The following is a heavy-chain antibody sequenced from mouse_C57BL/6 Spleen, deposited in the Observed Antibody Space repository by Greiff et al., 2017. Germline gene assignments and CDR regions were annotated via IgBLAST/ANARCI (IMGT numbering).Heavy chain of an antibody. Sequence: QVPLQQSGAELVRPGTSVKLSCKASGYTFTNYWIGWAKQRPGHGLEWIGEIYPGGGYTNYNEKFKGKATMTADKSSSTAYMQFSSLTSEDSAIYYGARRGQDAMEYWGQGTSVTVSS. J-gene: IGHJ4*01. CDR2: IYPGGGYT. CDR3: ARRGQDAMEY. CDR1: GYTFTNYW. D-gene: IGHD3-3*01. V-gene: IGHV1-63*01.